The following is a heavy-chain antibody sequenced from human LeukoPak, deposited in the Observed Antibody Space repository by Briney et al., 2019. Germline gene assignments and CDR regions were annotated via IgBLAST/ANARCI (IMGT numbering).Heavy chain of an antibody. D-gene: IGHD4/OR15-4a*01. CDR1: GGSISNSY. V-gene: IGHV4-59*08. CDR2: IYNGNT. J-gene: IGHJ1*01. Sequence: SETLSLTCAVSGGSISNSYWSWIRQLPAKGLEWIGYIYNGNTKYNASLNGRATISVDTSKNQFSLKLTSVTAADTAVYYCARVPALWGQGALVTVSA. CDR3: ARVPAL.